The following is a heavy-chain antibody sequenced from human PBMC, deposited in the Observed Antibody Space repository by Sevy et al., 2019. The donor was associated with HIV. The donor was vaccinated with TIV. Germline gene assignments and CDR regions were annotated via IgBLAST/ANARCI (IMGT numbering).Heavy chain of an antibody. D-gene: IGHD6-6*01. CDR2: ISGSDGST. J-gene: IGHJ4*02. CDR3: AKDQYSSSSIDELFDY. Sequence: GGSLRLSCAASGFTFSSYAMSWVRQAPGKGLEWISAISGSDGSTYYTDSVKDRFTISRDNSKNTLYLQMNSLRVEDTAVYYCAKDQYSSSSIDELFDYWGQGTLVTVSS. CDR1: GFTFSSYA. V-gene: IGHV3-23*01.